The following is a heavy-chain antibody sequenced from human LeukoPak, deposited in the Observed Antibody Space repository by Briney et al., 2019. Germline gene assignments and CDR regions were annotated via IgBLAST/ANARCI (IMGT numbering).Heavy chain of an antibody. V-gene: IGHV3-7*01. D-gene: IGHD2-8*01. CDR2: IKEDGSEK. J-gene: IGHJ4*02. Sequence: PGGSLRLSCAASGFNFNRYWMNWIRQAPGKGLEWVANIKEDGSEKYYVDSVKGRFTISRDNAKNSLYLQMNSLRAEDTAVYYCARKRYCTNGVCPEGPYSSGWSFDYWGQGTLVTVSS. CDR3: ARKRYCTNGVCPEGPYSSGWSFDY. CDR1: GFNFNRYW.